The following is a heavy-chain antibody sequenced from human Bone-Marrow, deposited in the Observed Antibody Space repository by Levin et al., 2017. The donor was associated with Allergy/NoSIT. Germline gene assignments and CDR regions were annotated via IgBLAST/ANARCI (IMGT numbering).Heavy chain of an antibody. V-gene: IGHV3-7*01. CDR2: IDGGDEAK. D-gene: IGHD5-24*01. CDR1: GFTFTNHW. Sequence: GGSLRLSCTASGFTFTNHWMSWVRQAPGKGLELVANIDGGDEAKFYGHSVEGRFSISRDNAQNSVFLQLNSLRVEDTAVYFCARDNTQMTTPTDSWGQGTLVTVSS. CDR3: ARDNTQMTTPTDS. J-gene: IGHJ4*02.